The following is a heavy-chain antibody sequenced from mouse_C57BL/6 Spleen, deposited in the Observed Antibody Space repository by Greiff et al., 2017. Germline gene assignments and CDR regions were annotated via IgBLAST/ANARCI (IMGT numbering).Heavy chain of an antibody. Sequence: QVQLQQSGAELMKPGASVKLSCKATGYTFTGYWIEWVKQRPGHGLEWIGEILPGSGSTNYNEKFKGKATFTADTSSNTAYMHLSSLPTADSAIYYCARDGYDGAWFAYWGQGTLVTVSA. J-gene: IGHJ3*01. CDR2: ILPGSGST. D-gene: IGHD2-2*01. CDR3: ARDGYDGAWFAY. CDR1: GYTFTGYW. V-gene: IGHV1-9*01.